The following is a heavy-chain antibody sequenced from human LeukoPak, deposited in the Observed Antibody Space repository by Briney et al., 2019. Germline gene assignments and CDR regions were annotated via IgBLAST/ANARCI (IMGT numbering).Heavy chain of an antibody. D-gene: IGHD6-13*01. J-gene: IGHJ4*02. CDR3: ARGPGSSSSYYFDY. Sequence: SETLSLTCTVSGGSISSYYWSWTRQPAGKGLEWIGRIYTSGSTNYNPSLKSRVTMSVDTSKNQFSLKLSSVTAADTAVYYCARGPGSSSSYYFDYWGQGTLVTVSS. CDR2: IYTSGST. V-gene: IGHV4-4*07. CDR1: GGSISSYY.